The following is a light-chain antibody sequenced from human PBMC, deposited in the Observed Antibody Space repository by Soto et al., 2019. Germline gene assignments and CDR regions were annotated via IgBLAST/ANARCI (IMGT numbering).Light chain of an antibody. Sequence: MQLTQSPSSLSASVGDRVTITCRASQDIAIYLAWYQQKPGEAPKLLIYATSTLQNGVPSRFSGSGFGTDFTLSISSLQPEDSASYFCQQTDDFPLTFGQGTKVDIK. CDR2: ATS. CDR1: QDIAIY. J-gene: IGKJ4*01. CDR3: QQTDDFPLT. V-gene: IGKV1-9*01.